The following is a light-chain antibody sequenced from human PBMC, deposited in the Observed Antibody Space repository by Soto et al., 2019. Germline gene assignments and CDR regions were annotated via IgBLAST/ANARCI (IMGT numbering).Light chain of an antibody. CDR3: SSYISSNTQSYV. Sequence: QSSLTHPASVSGSPGQSMTLPCPGKSSDVGGYDFVSWYQQHPGKAPQLMIYDVTTRPSGVSDRFPGSKSGNTASLTISGLQAEDEADYYCSSYISSNTQSYVFGTGTKVTVL. CDR2: DVT. V-gene: IGLV2-14*01. J-gene: IGLJ1*01. CDR1: SSDVGGYDF.